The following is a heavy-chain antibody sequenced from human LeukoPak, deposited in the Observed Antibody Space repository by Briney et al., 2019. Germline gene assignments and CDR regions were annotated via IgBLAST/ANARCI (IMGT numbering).Heavy chain of an antibody. CDR3: ARVFGRVGVTGSNLGVFDI. CDR2: INPNSGGT. Sequence: ASVKVSCKASGYTFTGYYMHWVRQAPGQGLEWMGWINPNSGGTNYAQKFQGRVTMTRDTSISTAYMELSRLRSDDTAVYYCARVFGRVGVTGSNLGVFDIWGQGTMVTVSS. D-gene: IGHD1-26*01. V-gene: IGHV1-2*02. CDR1: GYTFTGYY. J-gene: IGHJ3*02.